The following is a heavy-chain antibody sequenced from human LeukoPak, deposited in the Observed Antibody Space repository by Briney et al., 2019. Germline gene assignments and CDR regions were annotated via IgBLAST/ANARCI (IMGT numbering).Heavy chain of an antibody. CDR3: ARFTMIVVPKAYYCYYMDV. CDR1: GGSFSGYY. J-gene: IGHJ6*03. D-gene: IGHD3-22*01. V-gene: IGHV4-34*01. CDR2: INHSGST. Sequence: SETLSLTCAVYGGSFSGYYWSWIRQPPGKGLEWIGEINHSGSTNYNPSLKSRVTISVDTSKNQFSLKLSSVTAADTAVYYCARFTMIVVPKAYYCYYMDVWGKGTTVTVSS.